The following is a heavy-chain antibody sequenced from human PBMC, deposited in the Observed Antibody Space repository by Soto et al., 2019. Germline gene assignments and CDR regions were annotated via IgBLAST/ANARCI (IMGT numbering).Heavy chain of an antibody. D-gene: IGHD2-8*01. CDR1: GYSFTDYH. J-gene: IGHJ6*01. Sequence: GSSVKVSCKASGYSFTDYHIHWVGKAPGRGLEWLGRHNPKSGGTSTAQKFQGWVTMTTDTSISTASMELTRLTSDDTAIYYCARGDSTDCSTGVCSFFYNHDMDVW. CDR3: ARGDSTDCSTGVCSFFYNHDMDV. V-gene: IGHV1-2*04. CDR2: HNPKSGGT.